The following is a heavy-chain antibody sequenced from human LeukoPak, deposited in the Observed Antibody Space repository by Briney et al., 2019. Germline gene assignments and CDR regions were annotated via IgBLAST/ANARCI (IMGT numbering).Heavy chain of an antibody. J-gene: IGHJ4*01. Sequence: PGGSLRLSCAASGFNFPNAWMNWVRQAPGKGLEWVSRIKSKTNGETTDYAAPVKGRFAISRDDSKNTLYLQMSSLKTEDTAVYYCVTDLTMNDWGRGTLVIVSS. CDR1: GFNFPNAW. V-gene: IGHV3-15*01. CDR3: VTDLTMND. CDR2: IKSKTNGETT. D-gene: IGHD3-22*01.